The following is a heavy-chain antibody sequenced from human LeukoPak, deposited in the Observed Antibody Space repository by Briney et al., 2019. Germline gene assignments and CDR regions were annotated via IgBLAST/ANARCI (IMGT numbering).Heavy chain of an antibody. D-gene: IGHD2-15*01. J-gene: IGHJ4*02. CDR2: ISAYNGNT. Sequence: GASVKVSCEASGYTFTSYGISWVRQAPGQGLEWMGWISAYNGNTNYAQKLQGRVTMTTDTSTSTAYMELRSLRSDDTAVYYCARDDCSGGSCYGTDYWGQGTLVTVSS. CDR3: ARDDCSGGSCYGTDY. CDR1: GYTFTSYG. V-gene: IGHV1-18*01.